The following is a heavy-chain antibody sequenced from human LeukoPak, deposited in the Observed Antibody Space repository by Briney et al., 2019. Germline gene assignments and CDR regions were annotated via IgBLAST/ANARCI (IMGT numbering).Heavy chain of an antibody. D-gene: IGHD2-2*01. Sequence: GGSLRLSCVASGFTFKSYGMHWVRRAPGKGLEWVAVISHDGSNKYYADSVKGRFTISRESSQNTLYLQMNSLRVEDTAVYYCAKDVRTEAAAMSYWGQGSLVIVSS. CDR2: ISHDGSNK. V-gene: IGHV3-30*18. J-gene: IGHJ4*02. CDR3: AKDVRTEAAAMSY. CDR1: GFTFKSYG.